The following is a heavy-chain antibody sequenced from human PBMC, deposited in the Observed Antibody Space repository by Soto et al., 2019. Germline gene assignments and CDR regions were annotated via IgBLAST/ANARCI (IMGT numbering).Heavy chain of an antibody. CDR3: AKILKDHTSYYDSSGYYLGYYYYYGMDV. Sequence: SLRLSCAASGFTFSSYGMHWVRQAPGKGLEWVAVISYDGSNKYYADSVKGRFTISRDNSKNTLYLQMNSLRAEDTAVYYCAKILKDHTSYYDSSGYYLGYYYYYGMDVWGQGTTVTVSS. CDR1: GFTFSSYG. D-gene: IGHD3-22*01. J-gene: IGHJ6*02. CDR2: ISYDGSNK. V-gene: IGHV3-30*18.